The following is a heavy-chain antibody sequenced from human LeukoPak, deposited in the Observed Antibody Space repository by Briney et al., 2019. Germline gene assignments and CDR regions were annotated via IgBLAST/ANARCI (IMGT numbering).Heavy chain of an antibody. CDR3: ARIPRYCSSTSCYRGDAFDI. D-gene: IGHD2-2*01. CDR1: GGSSSSGSYY. CDR2: IYTSGST. V-gene: IGHV4-61*02. Sequence: NPSQTLSLXCTVSGGSSSSGSYYWSWSRQPAGKGPEWIGRIYTSGSTNYNPSLKSRVTISVDTSKNQFSLKLSSVTAADTAVYYCARIPRYCSSTSCYRGDAFDIWGQGTMVTVSS. J-gene: IGHJ3*02.